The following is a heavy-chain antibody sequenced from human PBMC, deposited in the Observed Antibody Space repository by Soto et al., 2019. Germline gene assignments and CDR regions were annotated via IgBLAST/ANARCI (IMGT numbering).Heavy chain of an antibody. CDR2: IYWNDDK. Sequence: GSGPTLVNPTQTLTLTCTFSGFSLSTSGVGVGWIRQPPGKALEWLALIYWNDDKRYSPSLKSRLTITKDTSKNQVVLTMTNMDPVDTATYYCAHSGSWEIFGVVHPYDYWGQGTLVTVSS. CDR1: GFSLSTSGVG. J-gene: IGHJ4*02. CDR3: AHSGSWEIFGVVHPYDY. V-gene: IGHV2-5*01. D-gene: IGHD3-3*01.